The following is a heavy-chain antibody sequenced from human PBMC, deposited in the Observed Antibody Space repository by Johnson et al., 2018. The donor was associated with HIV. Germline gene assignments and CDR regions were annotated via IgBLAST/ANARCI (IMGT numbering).Heavy chain of an antibody. J-gene: IGHJ3*01. D-gene: IGHD3-22*01. CDR1: GFTFSSYG. Sequence: QEQLVESGGGVVQPGGSLRLSCAASGFTFSSYGMHWVRQAPGKGLEWVAFIRYDGSNKYFTDSVRGRFIISRDNSRNTLFLQMNSLRAEDTAMYFCVRRFYDSSAFDVWGQGTLVTVSS. V-gene: IGHV3-30*02. CDR2: IRYDGSNK. CDR3: VRRFYDSSAFDV.